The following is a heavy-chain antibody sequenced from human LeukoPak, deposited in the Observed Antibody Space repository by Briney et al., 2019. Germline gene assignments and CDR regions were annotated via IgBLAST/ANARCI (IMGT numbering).Heavy chain of an antibody. V-gene: IGHV3-23*01. CDR2: TSGSGDGT. J-gene: IGHJ4*02. Sequence: GGSLRLSCAASGFTFSSYAMSWVRQAPGKGLEWVSATSGSGDGTFYADSVKGRFTISRVNSKNTLYLQMNSLRAEDTAIYYCAKLRDFFDSSGQFDYWGQGTLVTVSS. CDR1: GFTFSSYA. CDR3: AKLRDFFDSSGQFDY. D-gene: IGHD3-22*01.